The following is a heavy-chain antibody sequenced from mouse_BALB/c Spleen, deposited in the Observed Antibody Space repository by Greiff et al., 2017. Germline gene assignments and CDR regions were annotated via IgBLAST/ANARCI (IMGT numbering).Heavy chain of an antibody. CDR3: ARDHYGSSWFAY. CDR1: GFTFTDYY. V-gene: IGHV7-3*02. J-gene: IGHJ3*01. Sequence: EVQGVESGGGLVQPGGSLRLSCATSGFTFTDYYMSWVRQPPGKALEWLGFIRNKANGYTTEYSASVKGRFTISRDNSQSILYLQMNTLRAEDSATYYCARDHYGSSWFAYWGQGTLVTVSA. D-gene: IGHD1-1*01. CDR2: IRNKANGYTT.